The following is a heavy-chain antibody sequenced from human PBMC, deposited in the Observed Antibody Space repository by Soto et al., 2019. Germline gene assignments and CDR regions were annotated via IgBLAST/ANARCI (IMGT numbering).Heavy chain of an antibody. CDR3: AKVKDPDYDILTGYYSLNYYYVMDI. J-gene: IGHJ6*02. D-gene: IGHD3-9*01. CDR2: ISGSGGST. V-gene: IGHV3-23*01. Sequence: GGSLRLSCAVSGLTFGSYAMSWVRQAPGKGLEWVSAISGSGGSTYYAASVKGRFTISRDNSKNTLYLQMNSLIAEDTSVYYCAKVKDPDYDILTGYYSLNYYYVMDIWGQGTMVAVFS. CDR1: GLTFGSYA.